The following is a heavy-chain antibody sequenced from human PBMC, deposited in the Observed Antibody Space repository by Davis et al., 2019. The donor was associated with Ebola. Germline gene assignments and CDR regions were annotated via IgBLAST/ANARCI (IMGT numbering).Heavy chain of an antibody. CDR3: TRGLVGMKSAYGMDV. Sequence: SETLSLTCAVYGGSFSGYYWSWIRQPPGKGLEWIGEINHSGSTNYNPSLKSRVTISVDTSKNQFSLKLSSVTAADSAVYYCTRGLVGMKSAYGMDVWGQGTTVIVSS. J-gene: IGHJ6*02. CDR1: GGSFSGYY. V-gene: IGHV4-34*01. D-gene: IGHD1-14*01. CDR2: INHSGST.